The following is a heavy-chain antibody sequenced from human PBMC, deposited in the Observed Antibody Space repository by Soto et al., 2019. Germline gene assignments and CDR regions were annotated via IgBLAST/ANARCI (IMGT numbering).Heavy chain of an antibody. Sequence: QPGGSLRLSCTASGLTFSNYAMSWVRQAPGKGLEFVSFISGGGGSTYSADSVKGRFTVSRDNLKNTLSLQMNSLRVEDTAVYYCVKLLRSWYGHNALDVWGQGTTVTVSS. J-gene: IGHJ6*02. V-gene: IGHV3-23*01. CDR3: VKLLRSWYGHNALDV. CDR1: GLTFSNYA. CDR2: ISGGGGST. D-gene: IGHD4-17*01.